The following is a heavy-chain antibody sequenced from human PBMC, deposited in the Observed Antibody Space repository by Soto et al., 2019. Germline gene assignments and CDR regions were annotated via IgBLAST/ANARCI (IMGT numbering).Heavy chain of an antibody. CDR1: GFTFSDYS. CDR2: ISSSDSDI. V-gene: IGHV3-21*01. D-gene: IGHD1-1*01. J-gene: IGHJ6*02. CDR3: ETRYTTGPRIDV. Sequence: GGSLRLSCAASGFTFSDYSMNWVRQAPGKGLEWVSSISSSDSDIHYADSVKGRFTISRDNANNSLYLQMNSLRAEDTAMYYCETRYTTGPRIDVWGQGTTVTVSS.